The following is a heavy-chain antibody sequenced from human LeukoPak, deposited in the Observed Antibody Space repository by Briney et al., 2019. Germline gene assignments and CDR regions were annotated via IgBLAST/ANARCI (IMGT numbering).Heavy chain of an antibody. D-gene: IGHD5-24*01. CDR3: AKDRDGADRIIL. CDR1: AYDFTGYH. V-gene: IGHV1-2*06. CDR2: LNPNTGHA. J-gene: IGHJ4*02. Sequence: SVKVSCKVVAYDFTGYHIHWVRQAPGQGPEWMGRLNPNTGHAVYAFKFQGRVTITRDTSSSTAYMEVTRLTSDDTALYYCAKDRDGADRIILWGQGTLVTVSS.